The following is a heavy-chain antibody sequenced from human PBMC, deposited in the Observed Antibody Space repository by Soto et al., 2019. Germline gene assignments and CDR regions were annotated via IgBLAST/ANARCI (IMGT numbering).Heavy chain of an antibody. J-gene: IGHJ5*02. Sequence: TSEILSLTCAVSGGSISSGGYSWSWIRQPPGKGLEWIGYIYHSGSTYYNPSLKSRVTISVDRSKNQSSLKLSSVTAADTAVYYCARVPDRWGQGTLVTVSS. CDR2: IYHSGST. V-gene: IGHV4-30-2*01. CDR1: GGSISSGGYS. D-gene: IGHD2-2*01. CDR3: ARVPDR.